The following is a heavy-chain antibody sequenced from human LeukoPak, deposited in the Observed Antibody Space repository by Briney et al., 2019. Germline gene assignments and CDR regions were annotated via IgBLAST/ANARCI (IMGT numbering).Heavy chain of an antibody. J-gene: IGHJ5*02. CDR1: GGTFSSYA. CDR3: ARERFGGIVVVPAAMTSSWFDP. D-gene: IGHD2-2*01. V-gene: IGHV1-69*04. CDR2: IIPILVIA. Sequence: SVKVSCKASGGTFSSYAISWVRQAPGQGLEWMGRIIPILVIANYAQKLQGRVTITADESTSTAYMELSSLRSEDTAVYYCARERFGGIVVVPAAMTSSWFDPWGQGTLVTVSS.